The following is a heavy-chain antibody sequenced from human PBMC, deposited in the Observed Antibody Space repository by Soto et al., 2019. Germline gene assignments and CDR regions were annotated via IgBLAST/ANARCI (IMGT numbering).Heavy chain of an antibody. CDR1: GCTLTELS. V-gene: IGHV1-24*01. CDR3: ATVVGASSYYFDY. CDR2: FDPEDGET. Sequence: ASVKVSCKVSGCTLTELSMHWVLQAPGKGLGWMGGFDPEDGETIYAQKFQGRVTMTEDTSTDTAYMELSSLRSEDTAVYYCATVVGASSYYFDYWGQGTLVTVSS. D-gene: IGHD1-26*01. J-gene: IGHJ4*02.